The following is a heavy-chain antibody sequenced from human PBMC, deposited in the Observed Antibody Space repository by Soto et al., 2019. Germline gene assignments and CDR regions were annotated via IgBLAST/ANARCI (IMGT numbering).Heavy chain of an antibody. D-gene: IGHD3-16*01. J-gene: IGHJ4*02. CDR3: AKGPKKYGMITFGGHYGGYFDY. CDR1: GFTFSSYG. V-gene: IGHV3-30*18. Sequence: QPRGSLRLSCAASGFTFSSYGMHWVRQAPGKGLEWVAVISYDGSNKYYADSVKGRFTISRDNSKNTLYLQMNSLRAEDTAVYYCAKGPKKYGMITFGGHYGGYFDYWGQGTLVTVSS. CDR2: ISYDGSNK.